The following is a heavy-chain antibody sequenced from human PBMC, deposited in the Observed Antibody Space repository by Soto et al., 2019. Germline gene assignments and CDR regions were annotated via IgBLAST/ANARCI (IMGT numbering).Heavy chain of an antibody. CDR1: GGSISSYY. D-gene: IGHD2-15*01. J-gene: IGHJ4*02. Sequence: SETLSLTCTVCGGSISSYYWSWIRQPPGKGLEWIGYIYYSGSTNYNPSLKSRVTISVDTSKNQFSLKLSSVTAADTAVYYCARGYCSGGSCLLDYWGQGTLVTVSS. CDR2: IYYSGST. CDR3: ARGYCSGGSCLLDY. V-gene: IGHV4-59*01.